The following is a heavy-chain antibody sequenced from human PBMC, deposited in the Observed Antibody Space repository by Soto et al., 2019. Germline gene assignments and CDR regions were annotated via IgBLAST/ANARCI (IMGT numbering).Heavy chain of an antibody. Sequence: SETLSLTCTVSGGSISSCCWSWIRQPPGKGLEWIGYIYYSGSTNYNPSLKSRVTISVDTSKNQFSLKLSSVTAADTAVYYCARGHTIFGVVIESFDYWGQGTLVTVS. V-gene: IGHV4-59*01. CDR1: GGSISSCC. CDR2: IYYSGST. J-gene: IGHJ4*02. CDR3: ARGHTIFGVVIESFDY. D-gene: IGHD3-3*01.